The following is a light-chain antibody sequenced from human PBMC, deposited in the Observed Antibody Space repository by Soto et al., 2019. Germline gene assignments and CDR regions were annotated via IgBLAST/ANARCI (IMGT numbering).Light chain of an antibody. J-gene: IGKJ1*01. CDR1: QRVSTN. CDR2: GPS. CDR3: HQYDDWPPA. Sequence: EIGVTQSPATLSVSPGERATLSCRASQRVSTNLAWYQQKPGQAPRLLIYGPSTRAIGIPARFSGSGSYREFTLTINSLQAEDSAIYYCHQYDDWPPAFGQGTKVEIK. V-gene: IGKV3-15*01.